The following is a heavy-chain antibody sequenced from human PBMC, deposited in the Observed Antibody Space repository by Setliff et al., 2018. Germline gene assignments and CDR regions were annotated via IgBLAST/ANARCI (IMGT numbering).Heavy chain of an antibody. CDR3: SRSNSGKHDY. D-gene: IGHD1-1*01. J-gene: IGHJ4*02. Sequence: PGGSLRLSCAASGFTFSRYWMSWVRQAPGKGLEWVANIKQDGSEKYYADSVKGRFTLSRDNAKNSLYLQMNSLRVEDTAVYYCSRSNSGKHDYWGQGTLVTVSS. V-gene: IGHV3-7*01. CDR2: IKQDGSEK. CDR1: GFTFSRYW.